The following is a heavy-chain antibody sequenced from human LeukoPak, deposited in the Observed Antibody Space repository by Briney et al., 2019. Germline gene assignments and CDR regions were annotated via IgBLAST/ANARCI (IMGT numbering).Heavy chain of an antibody. Sequence: SETLSLACAVYGGSFSGYYWSWIRQPPGKGLEWIGEINHSGSTNYNPSLKSRVTISVDTSKNQFSLKLSSVTAADTAVYYCARDSLGIDYFDYWGQGTLVTVSS. D-gene: IGHD3-3*02. J-gene: IGHJ4*02. CDR3: ARDSLGIDYFDY. CDR1: GGSFSGYY. CDR2: INHSGST. V-gene: IGHV4-34*01.